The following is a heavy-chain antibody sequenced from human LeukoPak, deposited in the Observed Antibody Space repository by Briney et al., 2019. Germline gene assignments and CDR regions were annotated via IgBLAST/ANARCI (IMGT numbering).Heavy chain of an antibody. CDR3: AKRGARVPVVTYYFEN. V-gene: IGHV3-53*01. Sequence: GGSLILSCAASEFTVSSNYMSWVRQAPGKGLEWVSIIYSGGGTNYADSVKGRFTISRDNSKNTLYLQMNSLRAEDTALYYCAKRGARVPVVTYYFENWGQGTLVTVFS. CDR1: EFTVSSNY. D-gene: IGHD2-2*01. J-gene: IGHJ4*02. CDR2: IYSGGGT.